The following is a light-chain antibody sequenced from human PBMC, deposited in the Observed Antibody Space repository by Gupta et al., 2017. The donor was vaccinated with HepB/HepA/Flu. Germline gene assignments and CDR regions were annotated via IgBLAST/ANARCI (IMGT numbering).Light chain of an antibody. CDR3: QAWDSSTVV. Sequence: SYELTQPPSVSVSPGQTAGITCSGDRLGHKYACWYQQKPGQSPVLVIYQDTKRPSGIPERFSGSNSGNTATLTISGTQAIDEADYYCQAWDSSTVVFGGGTKLTVL. CDR1: RLGHKY. J-gene: IGLJ2*01. V-gene: IGLV3-1*01. CDR2: QDT.